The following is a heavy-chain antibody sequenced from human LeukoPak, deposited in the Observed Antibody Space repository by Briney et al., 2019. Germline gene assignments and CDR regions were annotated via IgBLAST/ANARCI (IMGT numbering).Heavy chain of an antibody. V-gene: IGHV3-48*01. CDR3: AKDIYTGIAAAGIFDY. CDR2: ISSSSSTI. Sequence: GGSLRLSCAASGLTISSYSMNWVRQAPGKGLQWVSYISSSSSTIYYADSVKGRFTISRDNAKNTLYLQMNSLRAEDTAVYYCAKDIYTGIAAAGIFDYWGQGTLVTVSS. J-gene: IGHJ4*02. D-gene: IGHD6-13*01. CDR1: GLTISSYS.